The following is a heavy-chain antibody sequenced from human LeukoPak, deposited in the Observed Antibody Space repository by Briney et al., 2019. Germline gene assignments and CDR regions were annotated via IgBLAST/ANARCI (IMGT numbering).Heavy chain of an antibody. J-gene: IGHJ4*02. Sequence: GGSLRLSCAASGFTFSSYAMSWVRQAPGKGLEWVSAISGSGGSTYYADSVKGRFTISRDNSENTLYLQMNSLRAEDTAVYYCAKGVGYSYGFDYWGQGSLVTVSS. V-gene: IGHV3-23*01. D-gene: IGHD5-18*01. CDR2: ISGSGGST. CDR1: GFTFSSYA. CDR3: AKGVGYSYGFDY.